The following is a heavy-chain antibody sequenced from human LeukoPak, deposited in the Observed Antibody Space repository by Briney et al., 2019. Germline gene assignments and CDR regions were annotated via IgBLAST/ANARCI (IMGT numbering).Heavy chain of an antibody. V-gene: IGHV3-48*01. Sequence: GGSLRLSCSASGFTFSSYSMNWVRQAPGKGLEWVSYISSSSSTIYYADSVKGRFTISRDNDKNSLYLQMSSLRAEDTAVYYCARVRDYGDYPPDYWGQGTLVTVSS. J-gene: IGHJ4*02. D-gene: IGHD4-17*01. CDR3: ARVRDYGDYPPDY. CDR1: GFTFSSYS. CDR2: ISSSSSTI.